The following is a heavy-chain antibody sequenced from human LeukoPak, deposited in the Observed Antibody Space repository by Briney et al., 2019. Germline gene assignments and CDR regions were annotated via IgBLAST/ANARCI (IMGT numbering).Heavy chain of an antibody. CDR3: AKHGGLVRGEGRDAFDI. J-gene: IGHJ3*02. CDR1: GGSISSYY. CDR2: IYYSGSA. Sequence: SSETLSLTCTVSGGSISSYYWSWIRQSPGKGLEWIGYIYYSGSANYNPSLKSRVTISLDTSKNQFSLKLTSVTAADTAVYYCAKHGGLVRGEGRDAFDIWGQGQWSPSLQ. V-gene: IGHV4-59*08. D-gene: IGHD3-10*01.